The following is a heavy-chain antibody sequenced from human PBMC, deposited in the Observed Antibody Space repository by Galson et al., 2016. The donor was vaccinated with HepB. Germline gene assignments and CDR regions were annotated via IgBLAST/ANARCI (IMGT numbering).Heavy chain of an antibody. CDR1: GFTFSRSW. V-gene: IGHV3-7*01. D-gene: IGHD2-15*01. CDR3: ARDPAQRSCNGANCWGAFDV. J-gene: IGHJ3*01. CDR2: IKEDGSEQ. Sequence: SLRLSCAASGFTFSRSWMTWVRQAPGKGLEWVANIKEDGSEQFYVDSVKGRFTISRDNAKSSLYLHMNSLRAQDTAVYHCARDPAQRSCNGANCWGAFDVWGQGTEVTVSS.